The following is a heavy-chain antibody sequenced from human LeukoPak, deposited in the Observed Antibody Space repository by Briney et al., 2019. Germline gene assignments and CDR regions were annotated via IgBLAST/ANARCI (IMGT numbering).Heavy chain of an antibody. D-gene: IGHD3-9*01. V-gene: IGHV4-31*03. J-gene: IGHJ3*02. CDR2: IYYSGST. CDR1: GGSISSGGYY. Sequence: NASETLSLTCTVSGGSISSGGYYWSWIRQHPGKGLEWIGYIYYSGSTYYNPSLKSRVTISVDTSKNQFSLKLSSVTAADTAVYYCARVLRDYDILTGYLPSPPFDIWGQGTMVTVSS. CDR3: ARVLRDYDILTGYLPSPPFDI.